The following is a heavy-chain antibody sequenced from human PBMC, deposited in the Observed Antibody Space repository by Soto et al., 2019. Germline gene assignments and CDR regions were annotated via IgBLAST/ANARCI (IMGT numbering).Heavy chain of an antibody. Sequence: QVHLLLQSGAEVKKPGSSVKVSCKASGGTPSNSAISWVRQAPGQGLEWMGGIIPVFGLVKYAQNFQGRVTITADESTNTGDMEVSSLKPEHTAVYYGAGGRIAVVGSLAYYSMDVWGQVTTVTVSS. CDR3: AGGRIAVVGSLAYYSMDV. V-gene: IGHV1-69*01. CDR2: IIPVFGLV. J-gene: IGHJ6*02. D-gene: IGHD6-19*01. CDR1: GGTPSNSA.